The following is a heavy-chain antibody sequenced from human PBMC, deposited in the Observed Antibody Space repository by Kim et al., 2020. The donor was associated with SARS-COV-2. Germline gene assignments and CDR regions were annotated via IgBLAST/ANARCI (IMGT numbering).Heavy chain of an antibody. V-gene: IGHV4-34*01. D-gene: IGHD3-10*01. CDR3: ARSTKRVVSLYGSGSSFDY. CDR2: INHSGST. Sequence: SETLSLTCAVYGGSFSGYYWSWIRQPPGKGLEWIGEINHSGSTNYNPSLKSRVTISVDTSKNQFSLKLSSVTAADTAVYYCARSTKRVVSLYGSGSSFDYWGQGTLVTVSS. J-gene: IGHJ4*02. CDR1: GGSFSGYY.